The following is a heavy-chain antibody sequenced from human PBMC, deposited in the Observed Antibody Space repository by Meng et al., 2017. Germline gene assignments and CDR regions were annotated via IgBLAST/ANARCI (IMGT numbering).Heavy chain of an antibody. CDR1: GDSVSSNSAA. CDR3: ARGSYSFDS. Sequence: QLQQSGPGLGKPSQTLSLICAISGDSVSSNSAAWNWIRQSPSRGLEWLGRAYYRSKWYHDYAESVKSRISIDPDTSKNQFSLQLRSVTPEDSAVYHCARGSYSFDSWGQRTLVTVSS. CDR2: AYYRSKWYH. J-gene: IGHJ4*02. D-gene: IGHD1-26*01. V-gene: IGHV6-1*01.